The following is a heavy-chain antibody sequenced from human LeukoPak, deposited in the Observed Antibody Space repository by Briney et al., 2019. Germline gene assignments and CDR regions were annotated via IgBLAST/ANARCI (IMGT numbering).Heavy chain of an antibody. CDR1: GGSISSYY. J-gene: IGHJ5*02. Sequence: SETLSLTCTVSGGSISSYYWSWIRQPPRKGLEWIGYIYHSGATNYNPSLRSRVTISVDTSKNQFSLKLSSVTAADTAVYYCARKPTAMVAVVWFDPWGQGTLVTVSS. CDR2: IYHSGAT. D-gene: IGHD5-18*01. V-gene: IGHV4-4*08. CDR3: ARKPTAMVAVVWFDP.